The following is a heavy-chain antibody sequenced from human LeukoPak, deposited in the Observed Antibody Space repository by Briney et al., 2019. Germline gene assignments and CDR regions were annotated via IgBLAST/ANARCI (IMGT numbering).Heavy chain of an antibody. Sequence: SVKVSCKASGYTFTSYDINWVRQAPGQGLEWMGKISPISGTTNYAQKFQGRVTFTADESTSTAYMELSSLRSEDTALYYCARKLRLGGNWFDPWGQGTLVTVSS. D-gene: IGHD1-26*01. CDR3: ARKLRLGGNWFDP. V-gene: IGHV1-69*13. CDR1: GYTFTSYD. J-gene: IGHJ5*02. CDR2: ISPISGTT.